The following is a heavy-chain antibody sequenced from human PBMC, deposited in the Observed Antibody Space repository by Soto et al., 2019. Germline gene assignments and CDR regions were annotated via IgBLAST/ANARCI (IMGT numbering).Heavy chain of an antibody. CDR3: ARDRVGNFDY. Sequence: SETLSLTCAVSGGSISSGGYSWSWIRQPPGKGLEWIGYIYHSGSTYYNPSLKSRVTISVDTSKNQFSLKLNSVTAADTAVYYCARDRVGNFDYWGQGTLVTVSS. J-gene: IGHJ4*02. CDR2: IYHSGST. CDR1: GGSISSGGYS. D-gene: IGHD1-26*01. V-gene: IGHV4-30-2*01.